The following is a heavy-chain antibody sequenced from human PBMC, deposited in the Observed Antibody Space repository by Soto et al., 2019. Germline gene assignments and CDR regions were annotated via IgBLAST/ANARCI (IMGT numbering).Heavy chain of an antibody. D-gene: IGHD3-22*01. CDR2: INPNSGGT. V-gene: IGHV1-2*04. CDR3: ARGGYYDSSGDPPDDQFP. CDR1: GYTFTGYY. Sequence: GASVKVSCKASGYTFTGYYMHWVRQAPGQGLEWMGWINPNSGGTNYAQKFQGWVTMTRDTSISTAYMELSRLRSDDTAVYYCARGGYYDSSGDPPDDQFPWGQGTLVTVSS. J-gene: IGHJ5*02.